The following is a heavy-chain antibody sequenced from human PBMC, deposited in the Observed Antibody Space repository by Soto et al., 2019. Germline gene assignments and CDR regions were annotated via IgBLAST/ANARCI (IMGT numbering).Heavy chain of an antibody. CDR1: GGSFSGYY. J-gene: IGHJ4*02. V-gene: IGHV4-34*01. CDR2: INHSGST. CDR3: ATGGYGSSWWGY. Sequence: QVQLQQWGAGLLKPSETLSLTCAVYGGSFSGYYWSWIRQPPGKGLEWIGEINHSGSTNYNPSLTRRANTSVHTSETHYSLRLSSVTAAGTAVYSCATGGYGSSWWGYWGQGPLVTVSS. D-gene: IGHD6-13*01.